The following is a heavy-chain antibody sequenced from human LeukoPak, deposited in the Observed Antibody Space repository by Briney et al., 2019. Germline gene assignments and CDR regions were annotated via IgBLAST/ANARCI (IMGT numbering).Heavy chain of an antibody. CDR3: ARSKGYYDSSDYYYGTDWFDP. J-gene: IGHJ5*02. CDR2: IYYSGST. V-gene: IGHV4-39*07. D-gene: IGHD3-22*01. CDR1: GGSISSSSYY. Sequence: SETLSLTCTVSGGSISSSSYYWGWIRQPPGKGLEWIGSIYYSGSTYYNPSLKSRVTISVDTSKNQFSLKLSSVTAADTAVYYCARSKGYYDSSDYYYGTDWFDPWGQGTLVTVSS.